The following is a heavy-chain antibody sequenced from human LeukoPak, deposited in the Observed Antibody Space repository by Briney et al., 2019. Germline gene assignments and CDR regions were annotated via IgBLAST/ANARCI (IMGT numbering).Heavy chain of an antibody. D-gene: IGHD1-14*01. V-gene: IGHV4-59*10. CDR1: GGSFSGYY. Sequence: SETLSLTCAVYGGSFSGYYWSRIRQPAGKGLEWIGRIYTSGSTNYNPSLKSRVTISVDTSKNQFSLKLSSVTAADTAVYYCARVGRTPPKPGYMDVWGKGTTVTVSS. CDR3: ARVGRTPPKPGYMDV. J-gene: IGHJ6*03. CDR2: IYTSGST.